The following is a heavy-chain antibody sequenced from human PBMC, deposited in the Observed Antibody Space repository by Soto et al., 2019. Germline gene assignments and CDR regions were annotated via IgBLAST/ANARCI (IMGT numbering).Heavy chain of an antibody. Sequence: QVQLVQSGAEVKKPGASVKVSCKASGYTFTSYGISWVRQAPGQGLEWMGWISAYNGNTNYAQKLQGRVTMTTDTSTSTAYMELRSLRSDDTAVYYCAKEETYYYDSSGYYYARPRGYFDYWGQGTLVTVSS. CDR1: GYTFTSYG. D-gene: IGHD3-22*01. V-gene: IGHV1-18*04. CDR3: AKEETYYYDSSGYYYARPRGYFDY. CDR2: ISAYNGNT. J-gene: IGHJ4*02.